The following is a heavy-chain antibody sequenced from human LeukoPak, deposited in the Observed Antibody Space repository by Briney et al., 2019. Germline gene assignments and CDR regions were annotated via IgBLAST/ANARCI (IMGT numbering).Heavy chain of an antibody. CDR2: ISSSSGYI. CDR1: GFIFSTYS. V-gene: IGHV3-21*04. J-gene: IGHJ4*02. Sequence: GGSLRLSCAASGFIFSTYSLNWVRQAPGKGLEWVSSISSSSGYISYADSLKGRFTISRDNAKNSLFLQMNSLRAEDTAVYYCASRQWLGRGVDYWGQGTLVTVSS. D-gene: IGHD6-19*01. CDR3: ASRQWLGRGVDY.